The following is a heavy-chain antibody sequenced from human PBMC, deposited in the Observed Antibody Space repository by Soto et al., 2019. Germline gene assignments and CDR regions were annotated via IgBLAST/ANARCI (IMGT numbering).Heavy chain of an antibody. V-gene: IGHV4-39*01. J-gene: IGHJ4*02. Sequence: PSETLSLTCTVSGGSISSSSYYWGWIRQPPGKGLEWIGSIYYSGSTYYNPSLKSRVTISVDTSKSQFSLKLSSVTAADTAVYYCARQGLLWFGEYLDYWGQGTLVTVSS. CDR3: ARQGLLWFGEYLDY. CDR2: IYYSGST. CDR1: GGSISSSSYY. D-gene: IGHD3-10*01.